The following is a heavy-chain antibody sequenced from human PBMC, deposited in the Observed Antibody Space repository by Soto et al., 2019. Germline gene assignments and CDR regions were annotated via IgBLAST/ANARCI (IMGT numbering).Heavy chain of an antibody. CDR3: ARERSAAGAGWFDP. J-gene: IGHJ5*02. CDR1: GYTFTSYE. V-gene: IGHV1-8*01. CDR2: MNPNSGNT. D-gene: IGHD6-13*01. Sequence: QVQLVQSGAEVKKPGASVKVSWKASGYTFTSYEINWVRQATGQGLEWMGWMNPNSGNTDYAQKFQGRVTMTRNTSISTAYMELSSLRSEDTAVYYCARERSAAGAGWFDPWGQGTLVTVSS.